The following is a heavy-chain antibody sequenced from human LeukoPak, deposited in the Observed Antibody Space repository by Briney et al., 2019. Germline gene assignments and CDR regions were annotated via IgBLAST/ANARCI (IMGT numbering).Heavy chain of an antibody. CDR1: GGSFSGYY. CDR3: ARRAMVRGVILY. Sequence: SETLSLTCAVYGGSFSGYYWSWIRQPPGKGLEWIGEINHSGSTNYNPSLKSRVTISVDTSKNQFSLKLSSVTAADTAVYYCARRAMVRGVILYWGQGTLVTVSS. V-gene: IGHV4-34*01. CDR2: INHSGST. D-gene: IGHD3-10*01. J-gene: IGHJ4*02.